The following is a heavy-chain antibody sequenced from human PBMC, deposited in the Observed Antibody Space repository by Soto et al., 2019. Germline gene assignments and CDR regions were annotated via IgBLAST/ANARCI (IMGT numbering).Heavy chain of an antibody. J-gene: IGHJ4*02. D-gene: IGHD2-21*01. CDR3: ARIQGGGAYYDS. Sequence: SGLTLVNPTQTLTLTCTFSGFSLSTSGMRVGWIRQPPGKALEWLARIDWDDDKFYSTSLKTRLAISKDTSKNQVVLTMTNMDPVDTGTYYCARIQGGGAYYDSWGQGTLVTVSS. CDR2: IDWDDDK. CDR1: GFSLSTSGMR. V-gene: IGHV2-70*04.